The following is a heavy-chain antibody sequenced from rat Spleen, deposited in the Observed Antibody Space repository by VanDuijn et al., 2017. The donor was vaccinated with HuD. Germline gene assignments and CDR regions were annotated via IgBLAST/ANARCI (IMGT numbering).Heavy chain of an antibody. CDR1: GFTFSSFA. CDR2: ITNTGGST. V-gene: IGHV5-46*01. CDR3: TRDRETTRAYYFDY. Sequence: EVQLVESGGGLVQPGRSMKLSCAASGFTFSSFAMAWVRQAPKKGLEWVASITNTGGSTYYPDSVKGRFTISRDNAKSTLYLQMNSLRSEDTATYYCTRDRETTRAYYFDYWGQGVMVTVSS. J-gene: IGHJ2*01. D-gene: IGHD1-4*01.